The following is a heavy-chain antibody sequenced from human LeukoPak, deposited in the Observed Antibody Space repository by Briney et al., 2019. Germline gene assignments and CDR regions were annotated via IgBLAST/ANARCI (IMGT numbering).Heavy chain of an antibody. D-gene: IGHD3-3*01. Sequence: GGSLTLSCAASGFTFSSYAMSWVRQAPGKGLEWVSPISGSGGSTYYADSVKGRFTISRDNSKNTLYLQMNSLRAEDSALYYCAKDYDFWSGYCDYWGQGTLVTVSS. CDR3: AKDYDFWSGYCDY. CDR1: GFTFSSYA. V-gene: IGHV3-23*01. CDR2: ISGSGGST. J-gene: IGHJ4*02.